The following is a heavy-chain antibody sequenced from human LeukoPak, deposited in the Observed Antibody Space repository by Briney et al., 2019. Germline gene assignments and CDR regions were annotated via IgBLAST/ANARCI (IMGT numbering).Heavy chain of an antibody. V-gene: IGHV4-30-4*07. Sequence: PSETLSLTCAVSGGSISSGAYSWSWIRQPPRKGLEWIGYVYYSGGTYYNPSLKSRVTISVDTSKNQFSLKLSSVTAADTAVYYCARHWTYGYYYDSSGLNNWFDPWGQGTLVTVSS. CDR1: GGSISSGAYS. D-gene: IGHD3-22*01. CDR2: VYYSGGT. CDR3: ARHWTYGYYYDSSGLNNWFDP. J-gene: IGHJ5*02.